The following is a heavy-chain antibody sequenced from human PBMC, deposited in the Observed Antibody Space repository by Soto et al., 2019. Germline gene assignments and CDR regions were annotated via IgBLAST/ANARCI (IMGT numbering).Heavy chain of an antibody. CDR3: ARVISYDYVWGRPVWFDP. CDR1: GYTFTSYD. Sequence: ASVKVSCKASGYTFTSYDINWVRQATGQGLEWMGWMDPNSGNTGYAQKFQGRVTMTRNTSISTAYMELSSLRSEDTAVYYCARVISYDYVWGRPVWFDPWGQGTLVTVS. J-gene: IGHJ5*02. CDR2: MDPNSGNT. D-gene: IGHD3-16*01. V-gene: IGHV1-8*01.